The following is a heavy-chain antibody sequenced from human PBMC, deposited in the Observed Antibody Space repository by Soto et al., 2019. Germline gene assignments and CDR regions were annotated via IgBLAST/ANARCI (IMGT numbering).Heavy chain of an antibody. CDR3: ATHLGSGLIP. V-gene: IGHV1-2*02. D-gene: IGHD6-25*01. CDR2: IAPSSGGT. CDR1: GYSFTDSH. J-gene: IGHJ5*02. Sequence: ASVKLSCKTSGYSFTDSHLHWVRQAPGQGLEWMGWIAPSSGGTKFARKFQGRLTMTRDTSISTAYMELSSLGSDDTAVYFCATHLGSGLIPWGQGTMVTVSA.